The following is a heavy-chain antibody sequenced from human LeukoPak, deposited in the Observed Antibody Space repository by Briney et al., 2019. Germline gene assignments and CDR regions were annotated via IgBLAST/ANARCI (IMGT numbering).Heavy chain of an antibody. CDR2: IYYSGST. CDR1: GGSISGYY. D-gene: IGHD3-9*01. V-gene: IGHV4-59*12. J-gene: IGHJ4*02. Sequence: SETLSLTCTVSGGSISGYYWSWIRQPPGKGLEWIGSIYYSGSTYYNPSLKSRVTISVDTSKNQFSLKLSSVTAADTAVYYCATERNYDILTGRYYFDYWGQGTLVTVSS. CDR3: ATERNYDILTGRYYFDY.